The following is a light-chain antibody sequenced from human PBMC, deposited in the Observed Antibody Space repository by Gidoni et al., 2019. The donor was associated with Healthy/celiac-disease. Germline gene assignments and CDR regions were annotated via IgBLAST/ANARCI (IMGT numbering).Light chain of an antibody. CDR2: DAS. CDR1: QSVRSY. CDR3: QRRSNWPPWT. Sequence: IVLTQSPATLSLSPGERATLSCMASQSVRSYLAWYPQKPGQAPRLLIYDASNRATGIPARFSGSGSGTDFTLTISSLGPEDFAVYYCQRRSNWPPWTFGQGTKVEIK. J-gene: IGKJ1*01. V-gene: IGKV3-11*01.